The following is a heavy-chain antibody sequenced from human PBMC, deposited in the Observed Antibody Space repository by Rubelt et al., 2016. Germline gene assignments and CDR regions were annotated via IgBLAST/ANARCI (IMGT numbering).Heavy chain of an antibody. V-gene: IGHV4-38-2*02. Sequence: PGLVKPSETLSLTCTVSGYSISSGYYWGWIRQPPGKGLEWIGSIYHSGSTYYNPSLKSRVTISVDTSKNQFSLKLSSVTAADTAVYYCASVVPGYYDSSGYSVGPSFIPFDYWGQGTLVTVSS. CDR3: ASVVPGYYDSSGYSVGPSFIPFDY. J-gene: IGHJ4*02. CDR1: GYSISSGYY. D-gene: IGHD3-22*01. CDR2: IYHSGST.